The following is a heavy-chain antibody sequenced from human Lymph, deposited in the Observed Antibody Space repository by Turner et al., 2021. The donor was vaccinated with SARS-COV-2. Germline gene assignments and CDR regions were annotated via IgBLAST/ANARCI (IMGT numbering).Heavy chain of an antibody. J-gene: IGHJ6*02. CDR2: IYSGGTT. CDR3: ARDLGTYGMDV. V-gene: IGHV3-53*02. CDR1: GSIVSRNY. D-gene: IGHD6-13*01. Sequence: EVQLVETGGGLIQPGGSLRLSCAAPGSIVSRNYMNWVRQAPGKGLEWVSVIYSGGTTYYADSVKGRFTISRDNSKNTLYLQMNSLRVEDTAVYYCARDLGTYGMDVWGQGTTVTVSS.